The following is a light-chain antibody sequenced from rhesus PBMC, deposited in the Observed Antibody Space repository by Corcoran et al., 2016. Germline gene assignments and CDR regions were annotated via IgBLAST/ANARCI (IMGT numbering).Light chain of an antibody. V-gene: IGKV1-28*03. CDR1: QGISSY. CDR3: LQHNSYPPT. Sequence: DIQMTQSPSSLSASVGDTVTITCRASQGISSYLNWFQQKPGKAPKLLIYEASSLESGVPSRLSGNGSGTYSTLTIRSLQPEDFAAYYCLQHNSYPPTFGQGTKVEIK. J-gene: IGKJ1*01. CDR2: EAS.